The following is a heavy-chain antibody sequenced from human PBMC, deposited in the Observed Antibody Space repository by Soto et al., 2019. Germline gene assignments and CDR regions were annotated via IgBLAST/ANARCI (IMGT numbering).Heavy chain of an antibody. V-gene: IGHV4-39*01. CDR3: ARLTYYYDSSGYYQLTWFDP. CDR2: IYYSGST. CDR1: GDSISSSSYN. Sequence: SPTLSLTCTVYGDSISSSSYNWRWIRHPPGKGLEWIGSIYYSGSTYYNPSLKSRVTISVDTSKNQFSLKLSSVTAADTAVYYCARLTYYYDSSGYYQLTWFDPWGQGTLVTVS. D-gene: IGHD3-22*01. J-gene: IGHJ5*02.